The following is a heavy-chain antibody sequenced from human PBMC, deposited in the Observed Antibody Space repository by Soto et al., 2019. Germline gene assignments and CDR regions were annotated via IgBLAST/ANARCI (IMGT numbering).Heavy chain of an antibody. CDR1: GGSISSCGYS. Sequence: PSETLARTFAVSGGSISSCGYSWSWIRQPPVKVLEWIGYMYHIGRTYYNPSLKSRVTMSVERSNNQFSLNLNSVNAAVTAVYFCARGFDGYFYGLEVWGQGTTDNVSS. D-gene: IGHD3-9*01. CDR2: MYHIGRT. CDR3: ARGFDGYFYGLEV. J-gene: IGHJ6*02. V-gene: IGHV4-30-2*01.